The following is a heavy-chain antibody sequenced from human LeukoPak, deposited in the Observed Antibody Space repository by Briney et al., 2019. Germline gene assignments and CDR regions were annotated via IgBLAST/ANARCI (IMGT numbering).Heavy chain of an antibody. V-gene: IGHV3-30-3*01. CDR3: ARDLSHSGPLDY. J-gene: IGHJ4*02. D-gene: IGHD7-27*01. CDR2: ISYDGSNK. Sequence: GGSLRLSCAASGFTFSSYAMHWVRQAPGKGLEWVAVISYDGSNKYYADSVKGRFTISRDNSKNTLYLQMNSLRAEDTAVYYCARDLSHSGPLDYWGQGTLVTVSS. CDR1: GFTFSSYA.